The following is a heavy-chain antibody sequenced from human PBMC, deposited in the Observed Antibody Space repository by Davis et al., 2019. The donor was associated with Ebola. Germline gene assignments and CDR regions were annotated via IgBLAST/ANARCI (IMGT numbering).Heavy chain of an antibody. J-gene: IGHJ5*01. CDR1: VGSISDYF. V-gene: IGHV4-34*01. CDR2: IDHSGRT. CDR3: ARYCSSDTCNLFDF. Sequence: PSETLSLTCTVSVGSISDYFWTWIRQPPGKGLEWIGEIDHSGRTTCNSSLKSRVTISIDTSKNQFSLKVTSVTAADTAVYYCARYCSSDTCNLFDFWGQGSLVTVSS. D-gene: IGHD2-2*01.